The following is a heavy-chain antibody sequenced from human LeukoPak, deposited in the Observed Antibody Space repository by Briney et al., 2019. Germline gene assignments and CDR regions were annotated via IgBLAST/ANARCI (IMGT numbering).Heavy chain of an antibody. CDR3: ARNGDYCLDY. CDR1: GGSISNGYW. D-gene: IGHD2-21*01. CDR2: IERSGST. V-gene: IGHV4-4*02. J-gene: IGHJ4*02. Sequence: SETLSLTCAVSGGSISNGYWWSWVRQPPGKGLEWIGEIERSGSTNYSPPLKSRVTISVDKSKNQFSLKLSSVTAADTAVYYCARNGDYCLDYWGQGTLVTVSS.